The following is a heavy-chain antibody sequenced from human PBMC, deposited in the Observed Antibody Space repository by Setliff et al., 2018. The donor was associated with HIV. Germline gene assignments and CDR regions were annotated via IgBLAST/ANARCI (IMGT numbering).Heavy chain of an antibody. V-gene: IGHV4-59*11. Sequence: SETLSLTCSVSGGSISSHYWSWIRQHPGKGLEWIGYIYYSGSTYYNPSLKSRVTISVGTSKNQFSLKLSSVTAADTAVYYCATGLIMAPDYWGQGSLVTVSS. CDR2: IYYSGST. CDR1: GGSISSHY. D-gene: IGHD2-8*01. J-gene: IGHJ4*02. CDR3: ATGLIMAPDY.